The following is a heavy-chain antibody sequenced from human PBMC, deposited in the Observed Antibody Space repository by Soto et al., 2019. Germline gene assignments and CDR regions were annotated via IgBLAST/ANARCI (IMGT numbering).Heavy chain of an antibody. CDR2: ISPSNGQT. V-gene: IGHV1-18*01. D-gene: IGHD3-3*01. CDR1: GYTFSNFG. J-gene: IGHJ4*02. Sequence: ASVKVSCKASGYTFSNFGLSWVRQAPGQGLEWMGWISPSNGQTIYAQNFHGRVTMTTDTSTATADMELRSLISDDTAVYYCARVMRICGVANLGSYFDYWGQGTRVTVSA. CDR3: ARVMRICGVANLGSYFDY.